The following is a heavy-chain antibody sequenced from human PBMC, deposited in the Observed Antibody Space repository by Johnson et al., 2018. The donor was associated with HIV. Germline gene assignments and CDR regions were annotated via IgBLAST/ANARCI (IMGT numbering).Heavy chain of an antibody. CDR2: IGTAGDT. J-gene: IGHJ3*02. CDR3: ARIGAWQLHRALEI. D-gene: IGHD2-15*01. Sequence: VQLVESGGGLVQPGGSLRLSCAASGFTFSSYDMHWVRQATGKGLEWVSAIGTAGDTYYPGSVKGRFTISRENAKNSLYLQMNSLRAGDTAVYYCARIGAWQLHRALEIWGQGTMVTVSS. CDR1: GFTFSSYD. V-gene: IGHV3-13*01.